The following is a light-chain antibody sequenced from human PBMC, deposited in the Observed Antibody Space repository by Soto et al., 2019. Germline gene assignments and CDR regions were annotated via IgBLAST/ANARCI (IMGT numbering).Light chain of an antibody. J-gene: IGLJ2*01. CDR2: EVN. V-gene: IGLV2-14*01. Sequence: QSVLTQPPSVSGSPGQSITISCTGGLGIYNYVSWYQQHPGKVPKLLIYEVNNRPSGISDRFSGSKSGDTASLTISGLQAEDAADYYCSSYTLTTTLFGGGTKVTLL. CDR1: LGIYNY. CDR3: SSYTLTTTL.